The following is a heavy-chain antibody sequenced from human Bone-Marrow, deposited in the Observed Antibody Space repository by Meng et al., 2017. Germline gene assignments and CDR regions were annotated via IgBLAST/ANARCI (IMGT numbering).Heavy chain of an antibody. J-gene: IGHJ4*02. CDR3: ARDPLLTMVRGAIAHREFYFDY. CDR1: GFTITSNY. CDR2: IYYDGTT. Sequence: GESLKISCAASGFTITSNYMSWVRQAPGRGLEWVSVIYYDGTTYYADSAKGRFTFSRDISKNTLFLQMNSLRAEDTALYYCARDPLLTMVRGAIAHREFYFDYWGQGTLVTVSS. D-gene: IGHD3-10*01. V-gene: IGHV3-53*01.